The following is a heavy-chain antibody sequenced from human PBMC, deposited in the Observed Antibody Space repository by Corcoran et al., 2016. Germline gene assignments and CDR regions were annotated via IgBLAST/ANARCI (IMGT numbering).Heavy chain of an antibody. Sequence: QVQLVQSGAEVKKPGASVKVSCKASGYTFTSYGISWVRQAPGQGLEWMGWSSAYNGNTNYAQKLQGRVTMTTDTSTSTAYMELRSLRFDDTAVYYCARYAPIGEPIADGGYWGQGTLVTVSS. CDR1: GYTFTSYG. V-gene: IGHV1-18*01. D-gene: IGHD6-13*01. CDR3: ARYAPIGEPIADGGY. J-gene: IGHJ4*02. CDR2: SSAYNGNT.